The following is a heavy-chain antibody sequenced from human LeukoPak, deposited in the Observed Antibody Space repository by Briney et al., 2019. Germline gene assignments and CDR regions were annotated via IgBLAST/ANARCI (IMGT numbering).Heavy chain of an antibody. Sequence: ASVKVSCKASGYTFTSYAMNWVRQAPGQGLEWMGWINTNTGNPTYAQGFTGRFVFSLDTSVSTAYLQISSLKAEDTAVYYCARGDSSSYYYFMDVWGKGTTVTVSS. CDR3: ARGDSSSYYYFMDV. V-gene: IGHV7-4-1*02. CDR2: INTNTGNP. J-gene: IGHJ6*03. D-gene: IGHD2-15*01. CDR1: GYTFTSYA.